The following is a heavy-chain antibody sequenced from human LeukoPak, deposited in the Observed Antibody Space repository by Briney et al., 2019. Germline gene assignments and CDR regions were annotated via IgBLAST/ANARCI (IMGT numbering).Heavy chain of an antibody. D-gene: IGHD6-19*01. V-gene: IGHV3-23*01. CDR3: AKDTGYTSGRLDY. CDR1: GFPFSSHG. Sequence: GGSLRLSCAGSGFPFSSHGMNWVRQAPGKGLEWVSGISPGGGPTYYADSVKGRFTISRDDSRNTLFLQMSSLTTEDTAVYYCAKDTGYTSGRLDYWGQGNLVSVSS. CDR2: ISPGGGPT. J-gene: IGHJ4*02.